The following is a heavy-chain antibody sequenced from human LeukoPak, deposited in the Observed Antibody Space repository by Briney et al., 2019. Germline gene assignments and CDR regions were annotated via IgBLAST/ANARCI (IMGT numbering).Heavy chain of an antibody. V-gene: IGHV5-51*01. D-gene: IGHD2-2*01. CDR2: IYPGDSDT. Sequence: GESLKISCKGSGYSFTSYWIGWVRPMPGKGLEWMGIIYPGDSDTRYSPSFQGQVTISADKSISTAYLQWSSLKASDTAMYYCARQKEDCSSTSCYPSHFDYWGQGTLVTVSS. J-gene: IGHJ4*02. CDR1: GYSFTSYW. CDR3: ARQKEDCSSTSCYPSHFDY.